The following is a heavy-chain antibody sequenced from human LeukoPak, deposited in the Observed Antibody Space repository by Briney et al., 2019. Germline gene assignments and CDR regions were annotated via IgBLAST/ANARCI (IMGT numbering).Heavy chain of an antibody. Sequence: AASVKVSCKVSGYTLTELSMHWVRQAPGKGLEWMGGFYPEDGETIYAQKFQGRVTITEDTSTDTAYMELSSLRSEDTAVYYCATPPYYYDSSGYYFGYWGQGTLVTVSS. J-gene: IGHJ4*02. V-gene: IGHV1-24*01. CDR2: FYPEDGET. CDR3: ATPPYYYDSSGYYFGY. D-gene: IGHD3-22*01. CDR1: GYTLTELS.